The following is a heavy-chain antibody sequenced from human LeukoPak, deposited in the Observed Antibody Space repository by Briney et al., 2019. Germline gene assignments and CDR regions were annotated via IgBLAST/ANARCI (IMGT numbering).Heavy chain of an antibody. J-gene: IGHJ4*02. CDR3: AKDDSTLIQLWPTTIDY. V-gene: IGHV3-43*02. D-gene: IGHD5-18*01. CDR2: ISGDGGST. CDR1: GFTFDDYA. Sequence: PGGSLRLSCAASGFTFDDYAVHWVRQAPGKGLEWVSLISGDGGSTYYADSVKGRFTISRDNSKNSLYLQMNSLRTEDTALYYCAKDDSTLIQLWPTTIDYWGQGSLVTVSS.